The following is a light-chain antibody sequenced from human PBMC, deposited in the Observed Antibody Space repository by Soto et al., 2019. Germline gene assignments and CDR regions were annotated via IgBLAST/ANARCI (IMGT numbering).Light chain of an antibody. CDR1: SSDVGSYNL. CDR3: CSYAGSSTYV. CDR2: EGS. J-gene: IGLJ1*01. Sequence: QSALTQPASVSGSPGQSITISCTGTSSDVGSYNLVSWYQHHPGKAPKLMISEGSKRPSGVSNRFSGSNSGNTASLTISGLQAEDEADYYCCSYAGSSTYVFGTGTKLTVL. V-gene: IGLV2-23*01.